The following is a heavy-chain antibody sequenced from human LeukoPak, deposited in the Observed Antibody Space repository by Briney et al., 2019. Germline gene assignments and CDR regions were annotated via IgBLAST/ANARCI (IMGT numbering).Heavy chain of an antibody. CDR1: GFTFSDYS. CDR3: VGAVTAHYYDPY. V-gene: IGHV3-48*01. Sequence: GGSLRLSCEASGFTFSDYSMNWVRQAPGEGLEWLSYITSTSDTIYYADSVKGRFTSSRDNAKSSLHLQMNSLRADDTAVYYCVGAVTAHYYDPYWGQGTLVTVSA. J-gene: IGHJ4*02. CDR2: ITSTSDTI. D-gene: IGHD3-22*01.